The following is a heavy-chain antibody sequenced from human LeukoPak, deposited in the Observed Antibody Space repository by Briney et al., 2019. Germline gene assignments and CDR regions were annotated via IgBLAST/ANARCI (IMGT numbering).Heavy chain of an antibody. J-gene: IGHJ4*02. Sequence: SETLSLTCTVSGGPISSYYWSWIRQPPGKGLEWIGYIYYSGSPNYNPSLKSRVTISVDTSKNQFSLKLSSVTAADTAVYYCARGTPYGSGSYPLYYFDYWGQGTLVTVSS. D-gene: IGHD3-10*01. V-gene: IGHV4-59*01. CDR2: IYYSGSP. CDR3: ARGTPYGSGSYPLYYFDY. CDR1: GGPISSYY.